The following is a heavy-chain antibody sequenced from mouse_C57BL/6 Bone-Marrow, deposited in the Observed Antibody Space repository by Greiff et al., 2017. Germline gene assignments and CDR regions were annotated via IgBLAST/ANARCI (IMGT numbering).Heavy chain of an antibody. CDR1: GYTFTSYW. D-gene: IGHD6-1*01. J-gene: IGHJ4*01. V-gene: IGHV1-69*01. Sequence: VQLQQPGAELVMPGASVKLSCKASGYTFTSYWMHWVKQRPGQGLEWIGEIDPSDSYTNYNQKFKGKSTLTVDKSSSPAYMQLSSLTSEDSAVYYCAKDLTGASYYAMDYWGQGTSVTVSS. CDR3: AKDLTGASYYAMDY. CDR2: IDPSDSYT.